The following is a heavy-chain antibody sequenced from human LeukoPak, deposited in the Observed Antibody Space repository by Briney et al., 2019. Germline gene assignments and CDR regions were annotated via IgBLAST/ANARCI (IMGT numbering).Heavy chain of an antibody. CDR3: ARGLYCSGGGCYGYYYYGMDV. D-gene: IGHD2-15*01. J-gene: IGHJ6*02. CDR1: GGSFSGYY. V-gene: IGHV4-34*01. Sequence: PSETLSLTCAVYGGSFSGYYWSWIRQPPGKGLEWIGEINHSGSTNYNPSLKSRVTISVDTSKNQFSLKLSSVTAADTAVYYCARGLYCSGGGCYGYYYYGMDVWGQGTTVTVSS. CDR2: INHSGST.